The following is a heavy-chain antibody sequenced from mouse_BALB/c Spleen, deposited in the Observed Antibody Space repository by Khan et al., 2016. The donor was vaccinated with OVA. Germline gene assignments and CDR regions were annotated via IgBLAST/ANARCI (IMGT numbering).Heavy chain of an antibody. J-gene: IGHJ3*01. V-gene: IGHV1S137*01. CDR2: ISTYSGNT. D-gene: IGHD1-1*01. CDR1: GYTFTDYA. CDR3: ARAVYGSTRAWFAY. Sequence: QVQLQQSGPELVRPGVSVKISCKGSGYTFTDYAIHWVKQSHAKSLEWIGVISTYSGNTNYNQKFKGKATMTVDKSSSTAYMELARLTSEASAIXYCARAVYGSTRAWFAYWGQGTLVTVSA.